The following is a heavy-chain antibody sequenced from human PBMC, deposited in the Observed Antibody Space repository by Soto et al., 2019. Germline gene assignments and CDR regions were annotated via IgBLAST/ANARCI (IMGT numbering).Heavy chain of an antibody. CDR1: GFTFSSYG. V-gene: IGHV3-33*01. J-gene: IGHJ4*02. Sequence: QVQLVESGGGVVQPGRSLRLSCAASGFTFSSYGMHWVRQAPGKGLEWVAVIWYDGSNKYYADSVKGRFTISRDNSKNTLYLQMNSLRAEDTAVYYCARERYGSGSYFDYWGQGTLVTVSS. CDR3: ARERYGSGSYFDY. D-gene: IGHD3-10*01. CDR2: IWYDGSNK.